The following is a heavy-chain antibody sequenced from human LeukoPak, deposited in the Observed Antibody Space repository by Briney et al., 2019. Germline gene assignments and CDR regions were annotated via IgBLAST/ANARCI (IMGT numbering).Heavy chain of an antibody. CDR3: AREYDSRARFDS. D-gene: IGHD4-11*01. V-gene: IGHV3-48*01. CDR2: IGYSGSPI. J-gene: IGHJ4*02. CDR1: GDSFISHT. Sequence: GGSLRLSCAGSGDSFISHTMIWVRQAPGKGLEWVSYIGYSGSPIYYADSVKGRFGISRDDAKTSLYLHMNSLRAEDTAFYYCAREYDSRARFDSWGQGILVTVSS.